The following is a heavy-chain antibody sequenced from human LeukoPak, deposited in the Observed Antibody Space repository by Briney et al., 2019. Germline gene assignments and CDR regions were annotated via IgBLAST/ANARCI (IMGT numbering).Heavy chain of an antibody. J-gene: IGHJ5*02. Sequence: PSETLSLTCAVYGGSFSGYYWSWIRQPPGKGLEWIGEINHSGSTNYNPSLKSRVTISVDTSKNQFSLKLSSVTAADTAVYYCARVHIVGATSDWFDPWGQGTLVTVSS. D-gene: IGHD1-26*01. V-gene: IGHV4-34*01. CDR2: INHSGST. CDR1: GGSFSGYY. CDR3: ARVHIVGATSDWFDP.